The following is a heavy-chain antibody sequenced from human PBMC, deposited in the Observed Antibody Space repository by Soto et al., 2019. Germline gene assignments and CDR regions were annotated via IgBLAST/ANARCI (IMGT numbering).Heavy chain of an antibody. J-gene: IGHJ6*02. Sequence: GTLSLTCTVSGGSISSYYWSWIRQPSGKGLEWIGRIYTSGSTNYNPSLKSRVTMSVDTSKNQFSLKLSSVTAADTAVYYCARLRGYSSSSAWETYYYYGMDVWGQGTTVTVSS. CDR1: GGSISSYY. V-gene: IGHV4-4*07. D-gene: IGHD6-6*01. CDR3: ARLRGYSSSSAWETYYYYGMDV. CDR2: IYTSGST.